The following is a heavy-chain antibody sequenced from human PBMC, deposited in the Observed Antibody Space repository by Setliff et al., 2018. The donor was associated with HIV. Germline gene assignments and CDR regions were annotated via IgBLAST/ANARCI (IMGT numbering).Heavy chain of an antibody. D-gene: IGHD3-3*01. Sequence: PGGSLRLSCAASGFAFDNYCMTWVRQAPGKGLEWVSVIGGSTGSTYYADSVKGRFTISTDNSKNTLYLQMSRLRSADTAVYYCARESGVPGYYYYYYMDVWGKGTTVTVSS. CDR1: GFAFDNYC. CDR3: ARESGVPGYYYYYYMDV. J-gene: IGHJ6*03. CDR2: IGGSTGST. V-gene: IGHV3-23*01.